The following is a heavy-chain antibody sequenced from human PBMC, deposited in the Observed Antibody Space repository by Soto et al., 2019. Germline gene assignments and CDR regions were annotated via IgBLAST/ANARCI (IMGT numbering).Heavy chain of an antibody. Sequence: EVQLVESGGGLVQPGGSLRLSCAASGFTFSSYAMHWVRQAPGKGLEYVSAISSNGGSTYYANSVKGRFTISRDNSKNTLYLQMGSLRAEDMAGYYCAREGSCSSTGCYSFDYWGQGTLVSVSS. D-gene: IGHD2-2*01. CDR2: ISSNGGST. CDR1: GFTFSSYA. J-gene: IGHJ4*02. V-gene: IGHV3-64*01. CDR3: AREGSCSSTGCYSFDY.